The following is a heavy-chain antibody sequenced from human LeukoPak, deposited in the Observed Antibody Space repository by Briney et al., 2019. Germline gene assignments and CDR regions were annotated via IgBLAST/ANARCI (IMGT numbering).Heavy chain of an antibody. CDR3: VRGDNRDY. J-gene: IGHJ4*02. CDR1: GFSFSTST. CDR2: IGYTSTDK. V-gene: IGHV3-21*01. Sequence: PGGSLRLSCAASGFSFSTSTMNWVRQAPGKGLEWVSSIGYTSTDKYHVASVKGRFTISRDNAENSLYLQMNSLRAEDSAVYYCVRGDNRDYWGQGTLVTVSS. D-gene: IGHD1-14*01.